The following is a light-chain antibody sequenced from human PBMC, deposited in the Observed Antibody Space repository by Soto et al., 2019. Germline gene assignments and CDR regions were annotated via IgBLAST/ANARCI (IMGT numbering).Light chain of an antibody. CDR3: QQFGSSPGFT. CDR1: QSINSRY. V-gene: IGKV3-20*01. Sequence: EIVLTQSPGTLSLSPGERATLSCRASQSINSRYLAWYQQKPGQAPRLLIYGASSRATGIPDRFSGSGSGTDFTLPISRLEPADVAVYYCQQFGSSPGFTFGPGTIVDIK. CDR2: GAS. J-gene: IGKJ3*01.